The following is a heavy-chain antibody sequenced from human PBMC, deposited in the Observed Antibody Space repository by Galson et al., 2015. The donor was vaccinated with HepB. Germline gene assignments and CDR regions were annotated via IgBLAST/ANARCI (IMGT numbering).Heavy chain of an antibody. Sequence: SLRLSCAASGFTFSTYGMHWVRQAPGKGLEWVAFMWNDGSNKYYADSVKGRVTISRDNSKNTLYLQMNSLRAEDTAVYYCARTPQGGQDGPLDYWGQGTLVTVSS. CDR3: ARTPQGGQDGPLDY. CDR1: GFTFSTYG. J-gene: IGHJ4*02. V-gene: IGHV3-33*08. CDR2: MWNDGSNK. D-gene: IGHD2-15*01.